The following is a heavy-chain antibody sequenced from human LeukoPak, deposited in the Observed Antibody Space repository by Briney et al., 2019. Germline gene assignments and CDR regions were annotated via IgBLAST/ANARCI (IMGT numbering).Heavy chain of an antibody. D-gene: IGHD6-19*01. CDR1: GFAFDGYA. Sequence: GGSLRLSCAASGFAFDGYAMHLVRQAPGKGLEWVSLISGDGGSTYYADSVKGRFTISRDNSKNSLYLQMNSLRTEDTALYYCAKDDGYSSGWDTYYYMDVWGKGTTVTVSS. CDR2: ISGDGGST. V-gene: IGHV3-43*02. J-gene: IGHJ6*03. CDR3: AKDDGYSSGWDTYYYMDV.